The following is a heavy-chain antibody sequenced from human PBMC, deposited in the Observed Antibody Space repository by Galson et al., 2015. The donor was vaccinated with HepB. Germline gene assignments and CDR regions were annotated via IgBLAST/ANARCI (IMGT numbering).Heavy chain of an antibody. J-gene: IGHJ5*02. CDR3: ARDRLAGIYRGWFDP. CDR2: ISGYNGNT. Sequence: QSGAEVKKPGESLRTSCKASGYTFTSYAFSWVRQAPGQGLEWMGWISGYNGNTKYAQKFQGRVTMTTDTSASTAYMELRSLRSDDTAVYYCARDRLAGIYRGWFDPWGQGTLVTVSS. CDR1: GYTFTSYA. V-gene: IGHV1-18*01. D-gene: IGHD1-26*01.